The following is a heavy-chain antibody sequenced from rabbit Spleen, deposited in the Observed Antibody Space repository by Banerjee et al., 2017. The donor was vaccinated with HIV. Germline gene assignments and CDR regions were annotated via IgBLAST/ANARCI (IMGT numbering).Heavy chain of an antibody. V-gene: IGHV1S7*01. Sequence: QLKESGGGLVQPGGSLKLSCKASGFTLSSYYMNWVRQAPGKGLEWIACINAITGKAVYASWAKGRFTFSSDNAQNTVDLQMNSLTPADTATYFCARNANGGWDLWGQGTLVTVS. D-gene: IGHD4-1*01. CDR3: ARNANGGWDL. CDR2: INAITGKA. CDR1: GFTLSSYY. J-gene: IGHJ4*01.